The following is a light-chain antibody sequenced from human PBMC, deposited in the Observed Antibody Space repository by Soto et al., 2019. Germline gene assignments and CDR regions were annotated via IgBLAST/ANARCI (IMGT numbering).Light chain of an antibody. CDR1: PIISNW. V-gene: IGKV1-5*01. Sequence: SLMSQSPSTLPASVWDRATIPSRATPIISNWLAWYHQNPGTAPKLLIYHASTLESGVPSRFSGSGSGTEFTLTISSLQPDDFATYYCQHYNSYSFGQGTKV. J-gene: IGKJ1*01. CDR3: QHYNSYS. CDR2: HAS.